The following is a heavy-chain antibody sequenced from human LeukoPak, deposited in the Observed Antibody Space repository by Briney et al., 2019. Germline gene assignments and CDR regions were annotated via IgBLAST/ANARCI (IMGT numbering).Heavy chain of an antibody. CDR1: GYTFTSYG. CDR2: INPSGGST. D-gene: IGHD6-19*01. Sequence: GASVKVSCKASGYTFTSYGISWVRQAPGQGLEWMGIINPSGGSTSCAQKFQGRVTMTRDTSTSTVYMELSSLRSEDTAVYYCARDKEDGSGWPEVPNWGQGTLVTVSS. J-gene: IGHJ4*02. V-gene: IGHV1-46*01. CDR3: ARDKEDGSGWPEVPN.